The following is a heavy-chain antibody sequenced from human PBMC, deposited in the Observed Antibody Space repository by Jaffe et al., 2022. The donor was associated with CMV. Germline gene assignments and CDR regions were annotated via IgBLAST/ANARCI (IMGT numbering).Heavy chain of an antibody. Sequence: QVQLQESGPGLVKPSQTLSLTCTVSGGSISSGGYYWSWIRQHPGKGLEWIGYIYYSGSTYYNPSLKSRVTISVDTSKNQFSLKLSSVTAADTAVYYCARNCGGDCYGPFDAFDIWGQGTMVTVSS. CDR1: GGSISSGGYY. CDR3: ARNCGGDCYGPFDAFDI. D-gene: IGHD2-21*02. V-gene: IGHV4-31*03. CDR2: IYYSGST. J-gene: IGHJ3*02.